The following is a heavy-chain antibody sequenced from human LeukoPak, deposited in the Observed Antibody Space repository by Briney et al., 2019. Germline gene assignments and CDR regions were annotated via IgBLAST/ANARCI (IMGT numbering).Heavy chain of an antibody. CDR2: ISAYNGNT. Sequence: EASVKVSCKASGYTFTSYAMHWVRQAPGQRLEWMGWISAYNGNTNYAQKLQGRVTMTTDTSTSTAYMELRSLRSDDTAVYYCARDGPIRAFDIWGQGTMVTVSS. CDR3: ARDGPIRAFDI. D-gene: IGHD2-2*02. CDR1: GYTFTSYA. V-gene: IGHV1-18*01. J-gene: IGHJ3*02.